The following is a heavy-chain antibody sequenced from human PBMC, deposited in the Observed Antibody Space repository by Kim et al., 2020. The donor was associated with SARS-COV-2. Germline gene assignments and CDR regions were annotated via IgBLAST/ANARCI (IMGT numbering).Heavy chain of an antibody. CDR1: GDSVSSNSAA. Sequence: SQTLSLSCAISGDSVSSNSAAWNWIRQSPSRGLEWLGRTYYRSKWSNDYAVSVKSRITISPDTSKNQFSLQLNSVTPEGTAVYYCARRSSGANLGFDYWGQGTLVTVSS. CDR2: TYYRSKWSN. CDR3: ARRSSGANLGFDY. D-gene: IGHD3-10*01. J-gene: IGHJ4*02. V-gene: IGHV6-1*01.